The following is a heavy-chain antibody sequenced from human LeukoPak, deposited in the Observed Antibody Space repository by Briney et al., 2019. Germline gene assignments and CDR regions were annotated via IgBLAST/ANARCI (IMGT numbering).Heavy chain of an antibody. V-gene: IGHV5-51*01. J-gene: IGHJ4*02. D-gene: IGHD3-16*02. CDR3: ARIWGSYRSFDY. CDR2: IYPGDSDI. Sequence: GESLKISCKGSGYIFTNYWIGWVRQMPGKGLEWKGIIYPGDSDITYSPSFQGQVTISADKSISTSYLQWSSLKASDTAMYYCARIWGSYRSFDYWGQGTLVTVSS. CDR1: GYIFTNYW.